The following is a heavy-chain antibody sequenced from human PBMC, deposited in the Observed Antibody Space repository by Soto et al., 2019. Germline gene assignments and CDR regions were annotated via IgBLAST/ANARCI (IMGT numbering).Heavy chain of an antibody. CDR2: ISHDGSNK. CDR1: RFTFSSYA. J-gene: IGHJ4*02. CDR3: ARDAEGGWLDVDY. Sequence: QVQLVESGGSVVQPGRSLRLSCAVFRFTFSSYAMNWVRQAPGKRLEWVAVISHDGSNKYYADSVKGRFTISRDNSKNTLYLQMNSLRAEDTAVYYCARDAEGGWLDVDYWGQGTLVTVSS. D-gene: IGHD6-19*01. V-gene: IGHV3-30-3*01.